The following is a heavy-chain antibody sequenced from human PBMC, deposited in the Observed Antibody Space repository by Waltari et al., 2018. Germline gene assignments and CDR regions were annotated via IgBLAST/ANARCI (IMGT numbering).Heavy chain of an antibody. J-gene: IGHJ4*02. D-gene: IGHD3-10*01. V-gene: IGHV3-66*02. CDR3: ARTYGSGSYRYFDY. Sequence: EVQLVESGGGLVQPGGSLRLSCAASGFTVSHHYMSWVRQAPGKGLECVSVIYDGDDTYYADSVKGRFTISRDNSKNALYLQMDSLRAGDSAVYYCARTYGSGSYRYFDYWGQGTLVTVSS. CDR1: GFTVSHHY. CDR2: IYDGDDT.